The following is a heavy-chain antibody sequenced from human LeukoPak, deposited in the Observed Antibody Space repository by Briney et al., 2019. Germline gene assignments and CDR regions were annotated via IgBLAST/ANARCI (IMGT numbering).Heavy chain of an antibody. CDR3: AREDVSRERSLYD. J-gene: IGHJ4*02. V-gene: IGHV4-59*06. Sequence: SETLSLTCTVSGGSISSYYWSWIRQHPGKGLECIGYIYYSGSTYYNPSLKSRVTISVDTSKNQFSLKLSSVTAADTAVYYCAREDVSRERSLYDWGQGTLVTVSS. CDR1: GGSISSYY. CDR2: IYYSGST. D-gene: IGHD3-16*01.